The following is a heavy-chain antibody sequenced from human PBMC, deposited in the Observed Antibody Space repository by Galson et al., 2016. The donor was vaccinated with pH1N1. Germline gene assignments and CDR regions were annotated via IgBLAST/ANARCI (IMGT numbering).Heavy chain of an antibody. CDR2: IFPGDSDT. Sequence: QSGAEVKKPGESLRISCETSGYYFSNYWIGWVRQMPGKGLEWMGIIFPGDSDTRYSPSFQGQVTISADKSINTAYLQWTSLKASDTAMYFCARQPNTMTTIDVWGQGTLVTVSS. D-gene: IGHD3-3*01. J-gene: IGHJ4*02. CDR3: ARQPNTMTTIDV. V-gene: IGHV5-51*01. CDR1: GYYFSNYW.